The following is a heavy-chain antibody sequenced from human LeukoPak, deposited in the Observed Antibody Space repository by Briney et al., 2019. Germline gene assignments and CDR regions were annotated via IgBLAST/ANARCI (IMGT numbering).Heavy chain of an antibody. CDR3: ATSSGYYVGYIQY. J-gene: IGHJ1*01. CDR2: INPNSGDT. D-gene: IGHD3-22*01. CDR1: GYTFTGYY. V-gene: IGHV1-2*02. Sequence: GASVKVSCKASGYTFTGYYIHWVRQAPGQGLEWMGWINPNSGDTHYAQTFQGRVTMTSDASVSTAYMELSTLRSDDTAVFYCATSSGYYVGYIQYWGQGTLVTVSS.